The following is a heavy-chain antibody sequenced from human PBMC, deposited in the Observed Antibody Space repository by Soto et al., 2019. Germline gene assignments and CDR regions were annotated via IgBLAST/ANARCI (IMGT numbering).Heavy chain of an antibody. V-gene: IGHV4-38-2*01. CDR2: IYHSGSS. J-gene: IGHJ6*02. CDR1: GYPTRSCFY. Sequence: SETLSLTCAVSGYPTRSCFYWGWIRQPPGKGLEWFGTIYHSGSSFYNPSLKSPVTISVDTSQNQLSLRLTSVNAADTAVYYCASGTDFWIGYYFSRDYYGRDVWAQRTTVTVSS. CDR3: ASGTDFWIGYYFSRDYYGRDV. D-gene: IGHD3-3*01.